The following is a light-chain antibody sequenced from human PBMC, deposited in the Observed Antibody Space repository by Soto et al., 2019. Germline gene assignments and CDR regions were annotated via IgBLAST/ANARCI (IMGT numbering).Light chain of an antibody. Sequence: EIVMTQSPSTLSVSPGERATLSCGASQSVSSNLAWYQQKAGQAPRLLIYVASTRATGIPARFSGSGSGTEFTLTISSLESEDFAVYYCQQYIDWPPTFGQGTKVDIK. V-gene: IGKV3-15*01. CDR3: QQYIDWPPT. CDR2: VAS. CDR1: QSVSSN. J-gene: IGKJ1*01.